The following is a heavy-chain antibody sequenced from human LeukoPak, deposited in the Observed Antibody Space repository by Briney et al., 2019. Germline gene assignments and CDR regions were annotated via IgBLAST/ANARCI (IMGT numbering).Heavy chain of an antibody. D-gene: IGHD3-10*01. CDR1: AGYIATNGYY. CDR2: ISYSGNT. V-gene: IGHV4-39*02. Sequence: PSETLSPTCTVAAGYIATNGYYWVWIRQSPGEALEWIGSISYSGNTFYNPSLKSRVTISVDTSKNHFSLTLTSVTAADTALYFCANSDTFYNVMSGPWGQGTLVTVSS. CDR3: ANSDTFYNVMSGP. J-gene: IGHJ5*02.